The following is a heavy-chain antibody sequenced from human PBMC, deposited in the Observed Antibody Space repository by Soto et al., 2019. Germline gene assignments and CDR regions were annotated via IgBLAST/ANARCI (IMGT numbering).Heavy chain of an antibody. CDR2: INTNTGNP. Sequence: ASVKVSCKASGYTFTGYYMHWVRQAPGQGLEWMGWINTNTGNPTYAQGFTGRFVFSLDTSVSTAYLQICSLKAEDTAVYYCASSGSYFTNDAFDIWGQGTMVTVS. D-gene: IGHD3-10*01. CDR3: ASSGSYFTNDAFDI. J-gene: IGHJ3*02. CDR1: GYTFTGYY. V-gene: IGHV7-4-1*01.